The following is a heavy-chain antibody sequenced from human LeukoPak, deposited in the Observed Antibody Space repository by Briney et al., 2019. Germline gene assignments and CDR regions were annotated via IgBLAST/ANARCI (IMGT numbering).Heavy chain of an antibody. Sequence: PSETLSLTCAVYGGSFSGYYWSWIRQPPGKGLEWIGEINHSGSTNYNPSLKSRVTISVDTSKNQFSLKLSSVTAADTAVYYCARSTMVPYYDFWSGYRAEYFQHWGQGTLVTVSS. CDR3: ARSTMVPYYDFWSGYRAEYFQH. CDR2: INHSGST. V-gene: IGHV4-34*01. D-gene: IGHD3-3*01. J-gene: IGHJ1*01. CDR1: GGSFSGYY.